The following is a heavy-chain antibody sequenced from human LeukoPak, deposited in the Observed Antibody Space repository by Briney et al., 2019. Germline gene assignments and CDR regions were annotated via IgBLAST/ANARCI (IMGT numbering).Heavy chain of an antibody. Sequence: SETLSLTCTVSGGSISPYYWSWIRQPPGKGLEWIGYIYYSGSTNYNPSLKSRVTISVDTSKNQFSLKLSSVTAADTAVYYCARAGCSGGSCYSNRRPYYYMDVWGKGTTVTVSS. J-gene: IGHJ6*03. CDR3: ARAGCSGGSCYSNRRPYYYMDV. D-gene: IGHD2-15*01. V-gene: IGHV4-59*12. CDR1: GGSISPYY. CDR2: IYYSGST.